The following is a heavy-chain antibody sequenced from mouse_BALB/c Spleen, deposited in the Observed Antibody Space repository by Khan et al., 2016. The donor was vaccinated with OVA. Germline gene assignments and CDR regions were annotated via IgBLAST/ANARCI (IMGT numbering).Heavy chain of an antibody. CDR2: INSNGGST. V-gene: IGHV5-6-3*01. CDR1: GFTFSSYG. CDR3: ARMARTIN. J-gene: IGHJ2*01. Sequence: EVQLQESGGGLVQPGGSLKLSCAASGFTFSSYGMSWVRQTPDKRLELVATINSNGGSTYYPDSVKGLFTISRDNAKNTLYLQMSSLKSEDTAMYYCARMARTINWGQGTTLTVSS.